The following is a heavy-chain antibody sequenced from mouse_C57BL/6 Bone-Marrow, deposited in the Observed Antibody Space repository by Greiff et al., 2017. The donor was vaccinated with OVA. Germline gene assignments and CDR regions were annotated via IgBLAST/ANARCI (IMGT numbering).Heavy chain of an antibody. CDR1: GYTFTSYW. CDR2: IDPSDSYT. D-gene: IGHD2-4*01. Sequence: QVQLQQPGAELVKPGASVKLSCKASGYTFTSYWMQWVKQRPGQGLEWIGKIDPSDSYTNYNQKFKGKATLTVDTSSSTAYMQLSSLTSEDSAVYYCAADYDDDAMDYWGQGTSVTVSS. J-gene: IGHJ4*01. CDR3: AADYDDDAMDY. V-gene: IGHV1-50*01.